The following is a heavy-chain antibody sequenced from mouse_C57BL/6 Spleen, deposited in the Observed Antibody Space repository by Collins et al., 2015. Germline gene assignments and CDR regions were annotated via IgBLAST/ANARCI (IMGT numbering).Heavy chain of an antibody. Sequence: EVKLLESGGGLVQPGGSLNLSCAASGFDFSRYWMSWARQAPGKGQEWIGEINPGSSTINYTPSLKDKFIISRDNAKNTLYLQMSKVRSEDTALYYCARLAWDEGMDYWGQGTSVTVSS. CDR1: GFDFSRYW. D-gene: IGHD4-1*01. J-gene: IGHJ4*01. CDR3: ARLAWDEGMDY. CDR2: INPGSSTI. V-gene: IGHV4-2*02.